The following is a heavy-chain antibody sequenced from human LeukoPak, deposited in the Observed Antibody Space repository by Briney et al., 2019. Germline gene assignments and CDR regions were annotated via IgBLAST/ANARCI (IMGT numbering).Heavy chain of an antibody. CDR3: AKVAAAGTGEWFDP. CDR1: GGSISSSSYY. CDR2: IYHSGST. Sequence: SETLSLTCTVSGGSISSSSYYWGWIRQPPGKGLEWIGSIYHSGSTYYNPSLKSRVTISVDRSKNQFSLKLSSVTAADTAVYYCAKVAAAGTGEWFDPWGQGTLVTVSS. D-gene: IGHD6-13*01. V-gene: IGHV4-39*07. J-gene: IGHJ5*02.